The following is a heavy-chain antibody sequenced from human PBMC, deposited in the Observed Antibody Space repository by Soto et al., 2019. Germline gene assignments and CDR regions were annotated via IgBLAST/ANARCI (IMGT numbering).Heavy chain of an antibody. V-gene: IGHV3-66*01. J-gene: IGHJ5*02. D-gene: IGHD1-26*01. CDR1: GFTVSSSY. Sequence: EVQLVESGGGLVQPGGSLRLSCAASGFTVSSSYLYWVRQAPGKGLEWVSSIYKSGHTYYADSVKGRFTISRDNYKSTLFLQMNSLRAEDAAVYYCARGTVGTNPNWLGPWGQGTLVTVSS. CDR3: ARGTVGTNPNWLGP. CDR2: IYKSGHT.